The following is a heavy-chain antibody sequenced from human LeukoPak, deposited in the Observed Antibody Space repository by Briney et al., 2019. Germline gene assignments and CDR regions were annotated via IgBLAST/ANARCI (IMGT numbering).Heavy chain of an antibody. CDR1: GYSFTDYY. CDR3: ARDKNPTVFDY. J-gene: IGHJ4*01. CDR2: MKPESGKT. V-gene: IGHV1-2*02. Sequence: ASVRVSCKASGYSFTDYYLHWVRQAPGQGLEWMGWMKPESGKTGTAQRFQGRVTLTRDTSTSTAYMEVTTLTSDDTAIYYCARDKNPTVFDYWGQGTLVTVSS.